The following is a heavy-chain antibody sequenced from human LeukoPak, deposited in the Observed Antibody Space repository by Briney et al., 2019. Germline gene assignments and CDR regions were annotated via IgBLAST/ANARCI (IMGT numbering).Heavy chain of an antibody. J-gene: IGHJ4*02. Sequence: ASVKVSCRASGGTFSSYAISWVRQAPGQGLEWMGGIIPIFGTANYAQKFQGRVTITADKSASTAYMELSSLRSEDTAVYYCARLGYSYGRSWGQGTLVTVSS. V-gene: IGHV1-69*06. D-gene: IGHD5-18*01. CDR1: GGTFSSYA. CDR2: IIPIFGTA. CDR3: ARLGYSYGRS.